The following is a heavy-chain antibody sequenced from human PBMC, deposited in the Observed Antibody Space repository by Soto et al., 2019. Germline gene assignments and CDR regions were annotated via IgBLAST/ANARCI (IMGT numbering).Heavy chain of an antibody. CDR1: GFTFSSYA. CDR3: ARGRATITAGAFDI. CDR2: ISYDGSNK. D-gene: IGHD5-12*01. J-gene: IGHJ3*02. V-gene: IGHV3-30-3*01. Sequence: QVQLVESGGGVVQPGRSLRLSCAASGFTFSSYAMHWVRQAPGKGLEWVAVISYDGSNKYYADSVKGRFTISRDNSKNTLYLQMNSLRAEETAVYYCARGRATITAGAFDIWGHGTMVTVSS.